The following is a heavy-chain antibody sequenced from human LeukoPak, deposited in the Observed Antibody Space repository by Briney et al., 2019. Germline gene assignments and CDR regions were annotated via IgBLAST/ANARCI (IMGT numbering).Heavy chain of an antibody. CDR2: TFYRSRWYN. CDR3: ASDTGTRIPFDY. Sequence: SQTLSLTCAISGDSVSSNSAAWNWIRQSPSRGLEWLGRTFYRSRWYNDYAVSVKSRITINPDTSKNQFSLQLNSVPPEDTAVYYCASDTGTRIPFDYWGQGTLVTVSS. J-gene: IGHJ4*02. D-gene: IGHD1/OR15-1a*01. V-gene: IGHV6-1*01. CDR1: GDSVSSNSAA.